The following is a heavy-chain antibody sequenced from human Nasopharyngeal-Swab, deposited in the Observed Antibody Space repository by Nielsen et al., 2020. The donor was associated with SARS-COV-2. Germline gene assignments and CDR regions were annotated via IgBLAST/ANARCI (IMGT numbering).Heavy chain of an antibody. CDR1: GYSISSGYY. V-gene: IGHV4-38-2*02. CDR3: ARGLWFDP. CDR2: VNHSGST. Sequence: SETLSLTCTVSGYSISSGYYWGWIRQPPGKGLEWIGEVNHSGSTNYNPSLKSRVTISVDKSKNQFSLKLSSVTAADTAVYYCARGLWFDPWGRGTLVTVSS. J-gene: IGHJ5*02.